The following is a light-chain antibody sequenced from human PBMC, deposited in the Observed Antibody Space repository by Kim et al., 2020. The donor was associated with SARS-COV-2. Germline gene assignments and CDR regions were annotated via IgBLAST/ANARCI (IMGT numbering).Light chain of an antibody. V-gene: IGKV3-11*01. J-gene: IGKJ1*01. Sequence: EIVLTQSPATLSLSPGERATLSCRASQSVSSSLAWFQQKPGQAPRLLMYDASKRATGIPARFSGSGSGTDFTLTISSLEPEDFAVYYCQQRSNWPRTFGQGTKVDIK. CDR2: DAS. CDR3: QQRSNWPRT. CDR1: QSVSSS.